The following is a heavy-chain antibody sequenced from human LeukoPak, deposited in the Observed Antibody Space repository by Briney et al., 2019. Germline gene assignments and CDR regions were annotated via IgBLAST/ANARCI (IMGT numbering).Heavy chain of an antibody. V-gene: IGHV4-59*01. CDR2: IDYSGST. CDR1: GGSISSYY. J-gene: IGHJ5*02. D-gene: IGHD6-13*01. Sequence: SETLALTCTVSGGSISSYYWSWIRQPPGKGLEWIGDIDYSGSTNYNPSLKSRVTISVDTSKNQFSLKLSSVTAADTAVYYCARGPPGYSSSWYGWFDPWGQGTLVTVSS. CDR3: ARGPPGYSSSWYGWFDP.